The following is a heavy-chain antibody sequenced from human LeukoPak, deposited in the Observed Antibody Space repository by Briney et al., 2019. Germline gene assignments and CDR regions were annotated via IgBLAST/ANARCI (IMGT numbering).Heavy chain of an antibody. CDR1: GITFSSYS. D-gene: IGHD3-9*01. CDR3: ARGADSGYSSDN. Sequence: PGGSLRLSCVASGITFSSYSMNWVRQAPGKGLEWVSYISSSSSSIYYADSVKGRFTISRDNAKNSLYLQMNSLRAEDTAVYYCARGADSGYSSDNWGQGTLVSVSS. V-gene: IGHV3-48*01. CDR2: ISSSSSSI. J-gene: IGHJ4*02.